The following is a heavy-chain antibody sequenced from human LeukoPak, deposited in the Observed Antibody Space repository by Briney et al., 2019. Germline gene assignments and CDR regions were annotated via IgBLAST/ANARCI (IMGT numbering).Heavy chain of an antibody. CDR3: ARHYYFGSGTYSPAY. CDR2: IYYSGST. Sequence: SETLSLTCTVPGGSISSSIHYWGWIRQPPGKGLEWIGNIYYSGSTYHNPSLRSRVTMSVDTPKNQRSLKLSSVAAADTAVYYCARHYYFGSGTYSPAYWGQGILVSVSS. D-gene: IGHD3-10*01. CDR1: GGSISSSIHY. J-gene: IGHJ4*02. V-gene: IGHV4-39*01.